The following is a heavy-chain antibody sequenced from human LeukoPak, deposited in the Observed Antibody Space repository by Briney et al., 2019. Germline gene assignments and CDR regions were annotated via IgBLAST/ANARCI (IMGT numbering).Heavy chain of an antibody. CDR2: IRYDGSNK. J-gene: IGHJ4*02. CDR1: GFTFSSYG. D-gene: IGHD3-10*01. Sequence: GGSLRLSCAASGFTFSSYGMHWVRQAPGKGLEWVAFIRYDGSNKYYADSVKGRFTISRDNSRNTLYLQMNSLRAEDTAVYYCAKEPAITMVRGVSDYWGQGTLVTVSS. V-gene: IGHV3-30*02. CDR3: AKEPAITMVRGVSDY.